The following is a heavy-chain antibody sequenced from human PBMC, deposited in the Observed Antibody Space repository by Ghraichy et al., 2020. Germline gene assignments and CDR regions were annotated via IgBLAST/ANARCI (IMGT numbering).Heavy chain of an antibody. V-gene: IGHV1-69*06. Sequence: SVKVSCKASGGTFSSYAISWVRQAPGQGLEWMGGIIPIFGTANYAQKFQGRVTITADKSTSTAYMELSSLRSEDTAVYYCASLEGYKMGVYYYYYMDVWGKGTTVTVSS. D-gene: IGHD5-24*01. J-gene: IGHJ6*03. CDR3: ASLEGYKMGVYYYYYMDV. CDR2: IIPIFGTA. CDR1: GGTFSSYA.